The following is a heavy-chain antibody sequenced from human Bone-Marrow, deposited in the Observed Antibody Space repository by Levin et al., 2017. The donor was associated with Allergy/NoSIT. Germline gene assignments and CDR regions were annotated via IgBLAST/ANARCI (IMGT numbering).Heavy chain of an antibody. CDR2: ISSSANYI. Sequence: PGGSLRLSCAASGFTFSRYSMNWVRQAPGKGLEWVSSISSSANYIDYTDSVKGRFTISRDNAWHSLSLQMNSLRAEDTAMYFCARADCSGGTCHFDYWGQGTLVTVSS. CDR1: GFTFSRYS. V-gene: IGHV3-21*01. D-gene: IGHD2-15*01. CDR3: ARADCSGGTCHFDY. J-gene: IGHJ4*02.